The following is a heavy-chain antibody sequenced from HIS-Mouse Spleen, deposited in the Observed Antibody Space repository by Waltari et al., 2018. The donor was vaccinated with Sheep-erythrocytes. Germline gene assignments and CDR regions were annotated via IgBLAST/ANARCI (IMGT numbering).Heavy chain of an antibody. CDR1: GFTFSSYA. CDR3: AKDSGYSSSHDAFDI. J-gene: IGHJ3*02. Sequence: EVQLLESGGGLVQPGGSLRLSCAASGFTFSSYAMSWVRQAPGKGLGWVSAMRGSGGSTYYADAVKGRFTISRDNSKNTLYLQMNSLRAEDTAVYYCAKDSGYSSSHDAFDIWGQGTMVTVSS. CDR2: MRGSGGST. D-gene: IGHD6-6*01. V-gene: IGHV3-23*01.